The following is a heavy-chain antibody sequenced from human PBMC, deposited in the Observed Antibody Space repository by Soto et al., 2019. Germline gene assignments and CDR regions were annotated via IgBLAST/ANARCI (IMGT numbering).Heavy chain of an antibody. D-gene: IGHD3-22*01. CDR2: ISTNGGST. V-gene: IGHV3-64D*06. CDR1: GFTFSIYA. CDR3: VKGEYYYDSSGYYPFDY. Sequence: PGGSLRLSCSASGFTFSIYAMHWVRQAPGKGLEYVSSISTNGGSTHYADSVKGRFTISRDNSKNTQYLQMSSLRAYDTAVYYCVKGEYYYDSSGYYPFDYWGQGT. J-gene: IGHJ4*02.